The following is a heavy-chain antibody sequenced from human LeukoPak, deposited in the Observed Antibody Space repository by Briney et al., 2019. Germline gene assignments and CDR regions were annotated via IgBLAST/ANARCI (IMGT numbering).Heavy chain of an antibody. J-gene: IGHJ4*02. CDR2: IYSGGST. V-gene: IGHV3-66*01. CDR3: ARDAWGGAGNFDD. D-gene: IGHD3-16*01. CDR1: GFTVNNNY. Sequence: GGSLRLSCAASGFTVNNNYMSWVRQAPGKGLEWVSLIYSGGSTYYADSVKGRFIISRDNSKNTLYLQMNNLRAEDTAVYYCARDAWGGAGNFDDWGQGTLVTVSS.